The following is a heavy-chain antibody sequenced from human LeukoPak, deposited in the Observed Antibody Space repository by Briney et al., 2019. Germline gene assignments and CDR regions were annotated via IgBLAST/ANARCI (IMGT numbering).Heavy chain of an antibody. CDR1: GYTFTAYY. CDR2: INPNSGGT. CDR3: ARDTIKGYCSSTSCYEFWYFDL. Sequence: GASVKVSCKASGYTFTAYYMHWVRQAPGQGLEWMGWINPNSGGTNYAQKLQGRVTMTTDTSTSTAYMELRSLRSDDTAVYYCARDTIKGYCSSTSCYEFWYFDLWGRGTLVTVSS. V-gene: IGHV1-2*02. D-gene: IGHD2-2*01. J-gene: IGHJ2*01.